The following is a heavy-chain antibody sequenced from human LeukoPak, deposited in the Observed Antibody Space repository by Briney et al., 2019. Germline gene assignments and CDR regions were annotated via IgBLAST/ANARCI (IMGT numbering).Heavy chain of an antibody. CDR2: ISWNSGSI. D-gene: IGHD3-10*01. CDR1: GFTFDDYA. Sequence: GGSLRLSCAASGFTFDDYAMHWVRQAPGKGLEWVSGISWNSGSIGYADSVKGRFTISRDNSKNTLYLQMNSLRAEDTAVYYCAKGRYDSGSPSSYFESWGQGTLVTVSS. CDR3: AKGRYDSGSPSSYFES. J-gene: IGHJ4*02. V-gene: IGHV3-9*01.